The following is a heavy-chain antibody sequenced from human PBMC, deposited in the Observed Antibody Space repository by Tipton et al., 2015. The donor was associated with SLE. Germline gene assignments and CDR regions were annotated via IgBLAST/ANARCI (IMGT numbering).Heavy chain of an antibody. J-gene: IGHJ4*02. CDR3: ARDRGY. CDR1: GGSFSAFY. CDR2: INHSGSN. V-gene: IGHV4-34*01. Sequence: LSLTCVVYGGSFSAFYWSWIRQSPGKGLEWIGEINHSGSNNYNPPLKSRVTISVETSKSQFSLKLSSVTAADTAVYYCARDRGYWGQGTLVTVSS.